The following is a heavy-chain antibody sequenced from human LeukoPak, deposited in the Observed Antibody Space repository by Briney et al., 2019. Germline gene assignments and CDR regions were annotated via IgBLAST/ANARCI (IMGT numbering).Heavy chain of an antibody. CDR3: ARLHWDTGVTGFDY. CDR1: GFSFTTYW. J-gene: IGHJ4*02. V-gene: IGHV3-7*01. Sequence: GGSLRLSCAASGFSFTTYWMSWVRQAPGKGLEWVANIRQDGREIFYLDSVRGRFVISRDNTRKSVYLQMNSLRVEDTAMYYCARLHWDTGVTGFDYWGQGTLVTVSS. D-gene: IGHD5-18*01. CDR2: IRQDGREI.